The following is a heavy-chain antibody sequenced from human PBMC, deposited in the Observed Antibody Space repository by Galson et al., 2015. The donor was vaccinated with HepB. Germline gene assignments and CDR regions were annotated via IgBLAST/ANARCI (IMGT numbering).Heavy chain of an antibody. J-gene: IGHJ5*02. D-gene: IGHD3-10*01. CDR1: GGTFSSYA. CDR2: IIPILGIA. Sequence: SVKVSCKASGGTFSSYAISWVRQAPGQGLEWMGRIIPILGIANYAQKFQGRVTITADKSTSTAYMELSSLRSEDTTVYYCASQTRGIVNWFDPWGQGTLVTVSP. V-gene: IGHV1-69*04. CDR3: ASQTRGIVNWFDP.